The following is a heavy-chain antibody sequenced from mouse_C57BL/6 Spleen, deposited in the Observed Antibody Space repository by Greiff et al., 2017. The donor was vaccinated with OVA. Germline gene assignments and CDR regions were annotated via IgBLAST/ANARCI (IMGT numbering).Heavy chain of an antibody. Sequence: QVQLKQSGPELVKPGASVKISCKASGYAFSSSWMNWVKQRPGKGLEWIGRIYPGDGDTNYNGKFKGKATLTADKSSRTAYMQLSSLTSEDSAVYFCAREVDYGSSFAYWGQGTLVTVSA. D-gene: IGHD1-1*01. CDR3: AREVDYGSSFAY. CDR2: IYPGDGDT. CDR1: GYAFSSSW. V-gene: IGHV1-82*01. J-gene: IGHJ3*01.